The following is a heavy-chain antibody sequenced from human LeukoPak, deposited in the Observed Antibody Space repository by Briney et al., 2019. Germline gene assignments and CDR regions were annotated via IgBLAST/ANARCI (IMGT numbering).Heavy chain of an antibody. V-gene: IGHV1-69*13. Sequence: SVKVSCKASGGTFISYAISWVRQAPGQGREWMGGIIPIFGTANYAQKFQGRVTITADEYTSTAYMELSSLRSEDTAVYYCAARRPDYDSNGYYYDSEYFQHWGQGTLVTVSS. D-gene: IGHD3-22*01. CDR3: AARRPDYDSNGYYYDSEYFQH. CDR2: IIPIFGTA. CDR1: GGTFISYA. J-gene: IGHJ1*01.